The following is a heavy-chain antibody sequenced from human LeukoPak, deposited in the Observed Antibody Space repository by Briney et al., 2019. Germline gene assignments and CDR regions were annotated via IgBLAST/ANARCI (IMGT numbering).Heavy chain of an antibody. CDR3: ARGVEPLAANTLAY. Sequence: AGGSLRLSCAASVFTVITNDTTGVPQAPGKGREWVSVLYSEGNTKYTDSVQGRFTISRDNSKNALYLEMNSLSSDDTAVYYCARGVEPLAANTLAYWGQGTLVTVSS. D-gene: IGHD1-14*01. CDR1: VFTVITND. J-gene: IGHJ4*02. V-gene: IGHV3-53*01. CDR2: LYSEGNT.